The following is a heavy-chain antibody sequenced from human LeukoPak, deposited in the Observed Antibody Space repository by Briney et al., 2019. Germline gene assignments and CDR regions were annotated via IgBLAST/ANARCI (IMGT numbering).Heavy chain of an antibody. CDR1: GYTFTSYG. Sequence: GASVKVSCKASGYTFTSYGISWVRQAPGQGLEWMGGIIPIFGTANYAQKFQGRVTITADESTSTAYMELSSLRSEDTAVYYCARDASRGYGDYFRDGMDVWGQGTTVTVSS. CDR3: ARDASRGYGDYFRDGMDV. D-gene: IGHD4-17*01. V-gene: IGHV1-69*13. J-gene: IGHJ6*02. CDR2: IIPIFGTA.